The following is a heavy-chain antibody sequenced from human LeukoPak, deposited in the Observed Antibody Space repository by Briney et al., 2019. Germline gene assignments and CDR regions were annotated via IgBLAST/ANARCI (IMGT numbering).Heavy chain of an antibody. J-gene: IGHJ4*02. Sequence: GASVKVSCKASGYTITAYYIHWVRQAPGQGLEWMGWINPNSGGTNYAQNFQGRVTMTSNTSTYTTHMELSRLRSDDTAVYYCARSDVVVVTATTHFDYWGQGTLVTVSS. D-gene: IGHD2-15*01. CDR2: INPNSGGT. CDR1: GYTITAYY. V-gene: IGHV1-2*02. CDR3: ARSDVVVVTATTHFDY.